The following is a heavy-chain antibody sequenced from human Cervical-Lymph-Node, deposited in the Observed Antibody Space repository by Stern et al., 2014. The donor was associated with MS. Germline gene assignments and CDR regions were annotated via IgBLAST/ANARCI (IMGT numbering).Heavy chain of an antibody. Sequence: QVQLVESGAEVKKPGASVKVSCKASGYTFSASYLHLVRQPPGQGLAWMGWVNPNSGGTIYAPQFHGRVTMTRDTSTSTAFMELSRLTSDDTAIYYCARGPNEHWGGHYNSHAMDVWGQGTTVTVSS. CDR2: VNPNSGGT. V-gene: IGHV1-2*02. CDR3: ARGPNEHWGGHYNSHAMDV. CDR1: GYTFSASY. J-gene: IGHJ6*02. D-gene: IGHD2-21*01.